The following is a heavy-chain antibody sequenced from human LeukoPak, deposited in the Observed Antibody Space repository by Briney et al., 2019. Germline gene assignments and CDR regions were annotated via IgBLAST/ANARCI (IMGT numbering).Heavy chain of an antibody. D-gene: IGHD7-27*01. CDR2: ISYDGSNK. CDR3: AKNSPGRPRLTGDLERSLGLDY. Sequence: GRSLRLSCAASGFTFSSYGMHWVHQAPGKGLEWVAVISYDGSNKYYADSVKGRFTISRDNSKNTLYLQMNSLRAEDTAVYYCAKNSPGRPRLTGDLERSLGLDYWGQGTLVTVSS. J-gene: IGHJ4*02. V-gene: IGHV3-30*18. CDR1: GFTFSSYG.